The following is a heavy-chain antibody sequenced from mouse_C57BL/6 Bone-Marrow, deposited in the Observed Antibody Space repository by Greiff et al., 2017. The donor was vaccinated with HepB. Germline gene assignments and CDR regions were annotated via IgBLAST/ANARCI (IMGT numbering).Heavy chain of an antibody. V-gene: IGHV2-5*01. CDR3: AKNRGSNYTYYFDY. D-gene: IGHD2-5*01. Sequence: VKLVESGPGLVQPSQSLSITCTVSGFSLTSYGVHWVRQSPGKGLEWLGVIWRGGSTDYNAAFMSRLSITKDNSKSQVFFKMNSLQADDTAIYYCAKNRGSNYTYYFDYWGQGTTLTVSS. J-gene: IGHJ2*01. CDR2: IWRGGST. CDR1: GFSLTSYG.